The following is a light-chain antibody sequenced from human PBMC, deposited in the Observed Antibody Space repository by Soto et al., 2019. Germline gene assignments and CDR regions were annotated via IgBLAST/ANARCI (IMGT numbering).Light chain of an antibody. J-gene: IGLJ1*01. CDR1: SSNIGAGYD. CDR3: QSYDSSLSSYV. Sequence: QSVLTQPPSVSGAPGQRVTISCTGSSSNIGAGYDVHWYQQLPGTAPKLLMYSNSNRPSGVPDRFSGSKSGSSASLAITGLQAEDEADYYCQSYDSSLSSYVFGSGTRSPS. V-gene: IGLV1-40*01. CDR2: SNS.